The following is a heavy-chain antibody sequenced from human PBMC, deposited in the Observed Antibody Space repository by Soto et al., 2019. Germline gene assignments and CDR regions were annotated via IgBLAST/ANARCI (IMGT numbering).Heavy chain of an antibody. D-gene: IGHD6-6*01. CDR1: GFTFGDYA. J-gene: IGHJ3*02. CDR3: TRAPPPLVPYAFDI. CDR2: IRSKAYGGTT. V-gene: IGHV3-49*03. Sequence: GGSLRLSCTASGFTFGDYAMSWFRQAPGKGLEWVGFIRSKAYGGTTEYAASVKGRFTISRDDSKSIAYLQMNSLKTEDTAVYYCTRAPPPLVPYAFDIWGQGTMVTVSS.